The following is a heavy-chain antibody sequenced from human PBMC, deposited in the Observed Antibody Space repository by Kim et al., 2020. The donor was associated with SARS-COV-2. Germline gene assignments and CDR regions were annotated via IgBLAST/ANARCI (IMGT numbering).Heavy chain of an antibody. CDR3: ARKGLAEYNWRPTGYMDV. Sequence: SETLSLTCAVYGGSFSGYYWSWIRQPPGKGLEWIGEINHSGSTNYNPSLKSRVTISVDTSKNQFSLKLSSVTAADTAVYYCARKGLAEYNWRPTGYMDVWGKGTTVTVSS. V-gene: IGHV4-34*01. CDR2: INHSGST. CDR1: GGSFSGYY. D-gene: IGHD1-1*01. J-gene: IGHJ6*03.